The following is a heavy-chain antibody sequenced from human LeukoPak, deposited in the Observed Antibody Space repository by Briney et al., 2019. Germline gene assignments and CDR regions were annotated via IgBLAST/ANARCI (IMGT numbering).Heavy chain of an antibody. V-gene: IGHV4-4*07. D-gene: IGHD6-19*01. CDR1: GGSISSYY. CDR2: IYTSGST. J-gene: IGHJ6*03. CDR3: ARDSKSSGSPYCMDV. Sequence: SETLSLTCTVSGGSISSYYWSWIRQPAGKGLEWIGRIYTSGSTNYNPSLKSRVTMSVDTSKNQFSLKLSSVTAADTAVYYCARDSKSSGSPYCMDVWGKGTTVTVSS.